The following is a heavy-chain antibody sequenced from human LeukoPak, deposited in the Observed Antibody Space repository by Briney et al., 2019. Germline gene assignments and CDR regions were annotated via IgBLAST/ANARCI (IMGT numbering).Heavy chain of an antibody. D-gene: IGHD4-17*01. CDR2: IWFDGTNK. J-gene: IGHJ3*02. CDR3: ASDDYEKAFDI. V-gene: IGHV3-30*19. Sequence: RGSLRLSCAASGFTFSNYGMHWVRQAPGKGLEWVAVIWFDGTNKYYADSVKGRFTSSRDNSKNTLYLQMNSLRAEDTAVYYCASDDYEKAFDIWGQGTMVTVSS. CDR1: GFTFSNYG.